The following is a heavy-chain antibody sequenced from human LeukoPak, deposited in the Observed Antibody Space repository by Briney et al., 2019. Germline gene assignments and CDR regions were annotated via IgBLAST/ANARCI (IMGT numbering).Heavy chain of an antibody. J-gene: IGHJ4*02. CDR3: AHRPQTTVTFDY. CDR2: IYWYDDK. CDR1: GFSLSTFGVG. V-gene: IGHV2-5*01. D-gene: IGHD4-17*01. Sequence: SGPTLVNPTQTLTLTCTFSGFSLSTFGVGVGWIRQPPGNTLESLALIYWYDDKRYSPSLQSRLTITKDTSKNQVVLTMTNMDPVDTATYCCAHRPQTTVTFDYWGQGTLVTVSS.